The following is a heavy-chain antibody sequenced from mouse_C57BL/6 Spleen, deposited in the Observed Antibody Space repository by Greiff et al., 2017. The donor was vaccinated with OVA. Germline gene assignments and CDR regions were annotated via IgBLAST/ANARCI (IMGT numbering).Heavy chain of an antibody. J-gene: IGHJ2*01. CDR1: GYTFTSYW. CDR3: ARLDYDSSYEGDYVDY. Sequence: QVQLQQPGAELVKPGASVKLSCKASGYTFTSYWMHWVKQRPGQGLEWIGMIHPNSGSTNYNEKFKSKATLTVDKSSSTAYMQLSSLTSEDSAVYYCARLDYDSSYEGDYVDYWGQGTTLTVSS. V-gene: IGHV1-64*01. D-gene: IGHD1-1*01. CDR2: IHPNSGST.